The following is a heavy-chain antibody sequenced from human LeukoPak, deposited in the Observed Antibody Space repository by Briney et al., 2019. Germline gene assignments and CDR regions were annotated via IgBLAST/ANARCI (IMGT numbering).Heavy chain of an antibody. V-gene: IGHV4-39*07. D-gene: IGHD6-6*01. Sequence: SETLSLTCAVYGGSFSSYYWGWIRQPPGKGLEWIGSIYYSGSTYYNPSLKSRVTISVDTSKNQFSLKLSSVTAADTAVYYCASFGGGIAARPPNWGQGTLVTVSS. J-gene: IGHJ4*02. CDR2: IYYSGST. CDR1: GGSFSSYY. CDR3: ASFGGGIAARPPN.